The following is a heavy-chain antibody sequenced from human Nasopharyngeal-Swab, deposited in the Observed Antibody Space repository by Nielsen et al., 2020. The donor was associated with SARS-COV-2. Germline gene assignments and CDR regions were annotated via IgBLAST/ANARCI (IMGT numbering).Heavy chain of an antibody. J-gene: IGHJ4*02. CDR1: GGTFSSYA. Sequence: SVKVSCKASGGTFSSYAISRVRQAPGQGLEWMGGIIPILGIANYAQKFQGRVTITADKSTSTAYMELSSLRSEDTAVYYCARDLGYCSGGSCYSEWGQGTLVTVSS. CDR2: IIPILGIA. V-gene: IGHV1-69*10. CDR3: ARDLGYCSGGSCYSE. D-gene: IGHD2-15*01.